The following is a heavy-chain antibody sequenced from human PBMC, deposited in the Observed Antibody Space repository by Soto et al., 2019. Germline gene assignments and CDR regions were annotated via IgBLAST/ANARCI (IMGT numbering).Heavy chain of an antibody. Sequence: QLQLQESGPGLVKPSVTLSLTCAVFVGSISNSNWWTWVRQPPGKGLDWIGEIFHSGSTNYNSSLMGRVTISVDKANNQFSLKLSSVTAADTAVYYCAHRPIVGAAIWGQGTLVTVSS. V-gene: IGHV4-4*02. CDR3: AHRPIVGAAI. J-gene: IGHJ4*02. CDR1: VGSISNSNW. D-gene: IGHD1-26*01. CDR2: IFHSGST.